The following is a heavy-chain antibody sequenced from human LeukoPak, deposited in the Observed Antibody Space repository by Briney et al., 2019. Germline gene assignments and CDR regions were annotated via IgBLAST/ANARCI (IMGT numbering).Heavy chain of an antibody. V-gene: IGHV1-69*04. CDR3: ARVSNIQGTCDAFDI. D-gene: IGHD2/OR15-2a*01. J-gene: IGHJ3*02. CDR2: IIPILGIA. Sequence: GASVKVSCKASGGTFSSYAISWVRQAPGQGLEWMGRIIPILGIANYAQKFQGRVTITADKSTSTAYMELSSLRSEDTAVYYCARVSNIQGTCDAFDIWGQGTMVTVSS. CDR1: GGTFSSYA.